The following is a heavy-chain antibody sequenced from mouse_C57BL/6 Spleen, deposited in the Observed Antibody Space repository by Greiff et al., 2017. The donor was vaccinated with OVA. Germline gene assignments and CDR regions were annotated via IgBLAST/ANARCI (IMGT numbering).Heavy chain of an antibody. V-gene: IGHV5-9*01. D-gene: IGHD1-1*01. CDR3: ARRGSNYWYFDV. CDR1: GFTFSSYT. Sequence: DVKLVESGGGLVKPGGSLKLSCAASGFTFSSYTMSWVRQTPEKRLEWVATISGGGGNTYYPDSVKGRFTISRDNAKNTLYLQMSSLRSEDTALYYWARRGSNYWYFDVWGTGTTVTVSS. CDR2: ISGGGGNT. J-gene: IGHJ1*03.